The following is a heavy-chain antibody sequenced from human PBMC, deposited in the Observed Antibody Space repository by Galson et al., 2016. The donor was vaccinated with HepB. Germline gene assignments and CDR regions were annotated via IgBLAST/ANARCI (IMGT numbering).Heavy chain of an antibody. CDR2: IYTSENT. CDR1: SGSISSGTSY. D-gene: IGHD3-9*01. Sequence: LSLTCTVSSGSISSGTSYWSWVRQPAGKGLEWIGRIYTSENTDYNPSLKSRVTISVYTSKTQFSLSLSSVTAADTAVYYCARTGTAYGHYDIGICGWGQGTLVTVSS. CDR3: ARTGTAYGHYDIGICG. J-gene: IGHJ4*02. V-gene: IGHV4-61*02.